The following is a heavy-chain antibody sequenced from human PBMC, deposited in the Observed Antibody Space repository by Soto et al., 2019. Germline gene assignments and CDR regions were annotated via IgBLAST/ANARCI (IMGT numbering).Heavy chain of an antibody. V-gene: IGHV1-69*01. J-gene: IGHJ4*02. CDR3: AREVGYGDFSAALLD. CDR1: GGTFSSHS. Sequence: VQLMQSGAEVKQPGSSVKVSCKASGGTFSSHSINWLGQAAGQGLVWMGGMRTPFGTANYAQSFQGRVTITADQSTSTAYMELNSLRSDDTAVYYCAREVGYGDFSAALLDWGQGTLVTVSS. D-gene: IGHD4-17*01. CDR2: MRTPFGTA.